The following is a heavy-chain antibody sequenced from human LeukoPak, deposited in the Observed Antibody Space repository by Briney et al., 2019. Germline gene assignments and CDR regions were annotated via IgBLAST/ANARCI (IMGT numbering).Heavy chain of an antibody. CDR2: ISYDGNNK. J-gene: IGHJ4*02. Sequence: GGSLRLSCAASGFTFSYYAMHWVRQAPGKGLEWVAVISYDGNNKYYADSVKGRFTISRDNSKNTLYLQMNSLRTEDTAVYYCARGRDGYNYWGQGTLVTVSS. V-gene: IGHV3-30-3*01. CDR1: GFTFSYYA. D-gene: IGHD5-24*01. CDR3: ARGRDGYNY.